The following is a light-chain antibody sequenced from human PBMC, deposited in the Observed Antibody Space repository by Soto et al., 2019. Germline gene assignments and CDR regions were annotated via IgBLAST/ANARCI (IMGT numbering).Light chain of an antibody. Sequence: QSALAHPASVSGSPGQSITISRTGASSDVGGYDFVSWYQHNPGTHPKLIMYEVTHRPSGCSHRFSGCKSDSTASLTISALQVEDEADYFCGSYSSTTTRVVFGSGTKFTVL. J-gene: IGLJ1*01. V-gene: IGLV2-14*01. CDR3: GSYSSTTTRVV. CDR2: EVT. CDR1: SSDVGGYDF.